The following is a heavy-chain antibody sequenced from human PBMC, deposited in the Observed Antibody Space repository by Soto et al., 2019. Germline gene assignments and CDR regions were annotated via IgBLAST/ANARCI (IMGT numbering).Heavy chain of an antibody. Sequence: QVQLVQSGAEVKKPGSSVKVSCKASGDTFSSYSINWVRQAPGQGLEWMGEIIPIFGTANYAQKFQGRVPITADESTSTAYMELSSLRAEDTSVYYGARDGGRHSGGIDYWGQGTLVTVSS. V-gene: IGHV1-69*01. CDR3: ARDGGRHSGGIDY. D-gene: IGHD1-26*01. CDR2: IIPIFGTA. CDR1: GDTFSSYS. J-gene: IGHJ4*02.